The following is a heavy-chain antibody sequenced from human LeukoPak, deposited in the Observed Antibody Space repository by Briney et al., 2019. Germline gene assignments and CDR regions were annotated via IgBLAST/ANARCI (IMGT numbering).Heavy chain of an antibody. D-gene: IGHD3-10*01. Sequence: GGSLRLSCAASGFTFSSYWMHWVRQAPGKGLVWVSRINGDGSDTTYADSVKGRFTISRDNAKNTLYLQMNSLRAEDTAVYYCAKNGPGLDYFDYWGQGTLVTVSS. V-gene: IGHV3-74*01. J-gene: IGHJ4*02. CDR1: GFTFSSYW. CDR3: AKNGPGLDYFDY. CDR2: INGDGSDT.